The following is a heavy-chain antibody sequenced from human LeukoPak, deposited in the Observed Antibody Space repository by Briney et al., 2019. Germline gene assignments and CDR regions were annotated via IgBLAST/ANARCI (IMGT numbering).Heavy chain of an antibody. D-gene: IGHD6-19*01. CDR3: ARSPSPYSSGWYFDY. Sequence: SQTLSLTCAISGDSVSGDRAVWNWIRQSPSRGLEWLGRTYQRSKWYNDYAVSVKSRITINPDISKNQFSLQLNSVTPEDTAVYYCARSPSPYSSGWYFDYWGQGTLVTVSS. CDR1: GDSVSGDRAV. J-gene: IGHJ4*02. CDR2: TYQRSKWYN. V-gene: IGHV6-1*01.